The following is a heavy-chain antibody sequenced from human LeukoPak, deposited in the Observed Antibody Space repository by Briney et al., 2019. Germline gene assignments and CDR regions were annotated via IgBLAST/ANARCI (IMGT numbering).Heavy chain of an antibody. CDR2: VKGDGTFT. V-gene: IGHV3-74*01. Sequence: PGGSLRLSCAASGFTFSSHWMHWVRQAPGKGLVWVSRVKGDGTFTNYADSVYGRSTISRDNAKNTLYLHMHSLRAEDTAVYYCVRDGDDFNFDYWGQGNLVTVSS. CDR1: GFTFSSHW. D-gene: IGHD5-24*01. CDR3: VRDGDDFNFDY. J-gene: IGHJ4*02.